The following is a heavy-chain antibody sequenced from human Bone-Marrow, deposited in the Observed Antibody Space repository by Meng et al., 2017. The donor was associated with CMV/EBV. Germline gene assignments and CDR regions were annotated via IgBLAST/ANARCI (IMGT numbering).Heavy chain of an antibody. J-gene: IGHJ4*02. CDR2: IYHSGST. CDR1: GYSVSSTYY. Sequence: SETLSLTCTVSGYSVSSTYYWGWIRQPPGKGLEWIGSIYHSGSTNYNPSLKSRVTISVDKSKNQFSLKLSSVTAADTAVYYCARAPYYYDSSGYPDYWVQGTLVTVSS. V-gene: IGHV4-38-2*02. CDR3: ARAPYYYDSSGYPDY. D-gene: IGHD3-22*01.